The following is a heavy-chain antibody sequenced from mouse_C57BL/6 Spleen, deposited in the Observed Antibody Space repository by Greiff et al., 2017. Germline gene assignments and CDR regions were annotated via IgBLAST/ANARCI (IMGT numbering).Heavy chain of an antibody. J-gene: IGHJ2*01. CDR2: ISGGGGNT. V-gene: IGHV5-9*01. CDR3: ARHREYYFDY. Sequence: EVQRVESGGGLVKPGGSLKLSCAASGFTFSSYTMSWVRQTPEKRLEWVATISGGGGNTYYPDSVKGRFTISRDNATNTLYLQMSSLRSEDTALYYCARHREYYFDYWGQGTTLTVSS. D-gene: IGHD3-3*01. CDR1: GFTFSSYT.